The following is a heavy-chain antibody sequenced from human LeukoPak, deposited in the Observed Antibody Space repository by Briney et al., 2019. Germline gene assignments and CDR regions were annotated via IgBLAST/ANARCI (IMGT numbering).Heavy chain of an antibody. CDR1: GLTLSSYE. V-gene: IGHV3-48*03. CDR2: ISSSGSSI. J-gene: IGHJ3*02. Sequence: GGSLRLSCAASGLTLSSYEMNWVRQAPGKGLEWVSYISSSGSSIYYADSVKGRFTISRDNAKKSLYLQMHSLRAEDTAVYYCARDSHKFDSSGYYPDAFDIWGQGTMVTVSS. D-gene: IGHD3-22*01. CDR3: ARDSHKFDSSGYYPDAFDI.